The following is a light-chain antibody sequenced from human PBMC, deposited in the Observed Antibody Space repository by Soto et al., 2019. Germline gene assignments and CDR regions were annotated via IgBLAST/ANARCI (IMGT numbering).Light chain of an antibody. J-gene: IGKJ4*01. CDR2: GAS. CDR3: QQYNNWPPLT. V-gene: IGKV3-15*01. CDR1: QSVSSN. Sequence: EIVMTQSPATLSVSPGERATLSCRVSQSVSSNLAWYQQKPGQAPRLLISGASTRATGIPARFSGSGSGTEFTLTISSLLSEDFAVYYCQQYNNWPPLTFGGGTKVEIK.